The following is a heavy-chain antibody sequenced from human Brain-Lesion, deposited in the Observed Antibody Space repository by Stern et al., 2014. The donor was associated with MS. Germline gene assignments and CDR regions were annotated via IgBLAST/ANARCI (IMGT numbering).Heavy chain of an antibody. Sequence: VQLVESGGGVVQPGRSLRLSCAASGFTFSNHAMHWVRQAPGKGLEWVAVISYDGSYNYYAVSVKGRFTLSRDNSKNPLYLQMNSLRAEDPAVYYCARGGAVTSSEYYFDYWGQGTLVTVSS. CDR1: GFTFSNHA. J-gene: IGHJ4*02. V-gene: IGHV3-30*11. CDR3: ARGGAVTSSEYYFDY. CDR2: ISYDGSYN. D-gene: IGHD4-17*01.